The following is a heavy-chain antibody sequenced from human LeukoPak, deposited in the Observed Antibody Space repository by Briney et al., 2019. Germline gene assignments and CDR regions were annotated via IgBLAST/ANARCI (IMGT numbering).Heavy chain of an antibody. J-gene: IGHJ3*02. V-gene: IGHV3-48*03. Sequence: GGSLRVSCAASGFTFSRYEMHWVRQGPGKELEWISYITTSGSNTIYADSVRGRFTISRDNAKNSLYLQMNSLRADDTAVYYCAREGASGSGSFAFDIWGQGTMVTVSA. CDR3: AREGASGSGSFAFDI. CDR1: GFTFSRYE. D-gene: IGHD3-10*01. CDR2: ITTSGSNT.